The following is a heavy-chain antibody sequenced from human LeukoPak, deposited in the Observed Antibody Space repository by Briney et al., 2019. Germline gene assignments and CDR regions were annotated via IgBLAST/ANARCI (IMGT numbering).Heavy chain of an antibody. V-gene: IGHV4-39*01. D-gene: IGHD6-13*01. J-gene: IGHJ4*02. Sequence: SETLSLTCTVSGASISSNSYFWGWIRQPPGRGLEWIGSIYYSGSTYYNPSLKSRITISVDTSKNQFSLKLSSVTAADTAVYYCARYSSSWYGGYYFDYWGQGTLVTVSS. CDR2: IYYSGST. CDR1: GASISSNSYF. CDR3: ARYSSSWYGGYYFDY.